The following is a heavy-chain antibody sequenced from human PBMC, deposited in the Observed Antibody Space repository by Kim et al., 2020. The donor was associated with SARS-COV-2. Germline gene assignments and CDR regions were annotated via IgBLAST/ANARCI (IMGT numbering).Heavy chain of an antibody. D-gene: IGHD3-10*01. CDR1: GGSISSYY. V-gene: IGHV4-59*01. J-gene: IGHJ4*02. Sequence: SETLSLTCTVSGGSISSYYWSWIRQPPGKGLEWIGYIYYSGSTNYNPSLKSRVTISVDTSKNQFSLKLSSVTAADTAVYYCAGAPMVRGVTGGYWGQGTLVTVSS. CDR3: AGAPMVRGVTGGY. CDR2: IYYSGST.